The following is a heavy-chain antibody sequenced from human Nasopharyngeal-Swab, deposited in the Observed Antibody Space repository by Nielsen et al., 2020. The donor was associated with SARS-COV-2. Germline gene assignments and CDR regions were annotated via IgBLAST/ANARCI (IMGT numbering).Heavy chain of an antibody. Sequence: GGSLRLSCAASGFTFSSYAMSWVRQAPGKGLEWVSAISGSGGSTYYADSVKGRFTISRDNSKNTLYLQINSLRAEDTAVYYCAKDWGPVVVVAAGGYYYGMDVWGQGTTVTASS. D-gene: IGHD2-15*01. CDR3: AKDWGPVVVVAAGGYYYGMDV. CDR2: ISGSGGST. J-gene: IGHJ6*02. V-gene: IGHV3-23*01. CDR1: GFTFSSYA.